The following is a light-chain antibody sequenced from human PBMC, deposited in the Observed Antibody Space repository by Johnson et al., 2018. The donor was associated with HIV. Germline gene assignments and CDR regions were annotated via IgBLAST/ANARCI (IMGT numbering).Light chain of an antibody. J-gene: IGLJ1*01. CDR2: DNN. Sequence: QSVLTQPPSVSAAPGQKVTIYCSGSSSNIGNNYVSWYQQLPGTAPKLLIYDNNKRPSGIPDRFSGSKSGTSATLGITGLQTGDEDDYYCGTWDSSLSAGVFGTGTKVTVL. V-gene: IGLV1-51*01. CDR3: GTWDSSLSAGV. CDR1: SSNIGNNY.